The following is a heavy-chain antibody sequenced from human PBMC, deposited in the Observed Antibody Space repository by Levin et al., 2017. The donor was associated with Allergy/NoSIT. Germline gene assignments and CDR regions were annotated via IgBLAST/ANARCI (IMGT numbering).Heavy chain of an antibody. J-gene: IGHJ4*02. Sequence: GGSLRLSCAASGFTFSDYGMHWVRQAPGKGLDWVAVISPDGRSKYYGDSVKGRFTISRDSSKNTVYLDMNSLTTEDTAVYYCAKAPYSTYDRIDDWGQGTLVTVSS. CDR2: ISPDGRSK. D-gene: IGHD5-12*01. CDR1: GFTFSDYG. CDR3: AKAPYSTYDRIDD. V-gene: IGHV3-30*18.